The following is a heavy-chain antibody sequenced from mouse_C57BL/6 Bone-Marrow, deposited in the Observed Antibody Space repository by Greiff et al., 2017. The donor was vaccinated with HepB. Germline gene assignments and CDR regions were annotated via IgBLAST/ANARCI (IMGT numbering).Heavy chain of an antibody. CDR1: GFTFSSYA. Sequence: EVKLVESGEGLVKPGGSLKLSCAASGFTFSSYAMSWVRQTPEKRLEWVAYISSGGDYFYYADTVKGRFTISRDNARNTLYLQMSSLKSEDTAMYYCTRDQVYGSSYRYFDVWGTGTTVTVSS. V-gene: IGHV5-9-1*02. D-gene: IGHD1-1*01. CDR3: TRDQVYGSSYRYFDV. CDR2: ISSGGDYF. J-gene: IGHJ1*03.